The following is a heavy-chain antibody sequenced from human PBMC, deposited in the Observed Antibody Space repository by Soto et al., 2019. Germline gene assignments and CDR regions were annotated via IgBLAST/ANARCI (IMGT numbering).Heavy chain of an antibody. V-gene: IGHV1-18*01. J-gene: IGHJ4*02. CDR3: ARGRYGDY. CDR2: ISAHNGNT. CDR1: EYAFTTYG. D-gene: IGHD1-1*01. Sequence: QVHLVQSGAEVKKPGASVKVSCQGSEYAFTTYGITWVRLAPGQGLEWMGWISAHNGNTNYAQKLQGRVTVTRDTSTSTAYMELRSLRYDDTAVYYCARGRYGDYSGQGALVTVSS.